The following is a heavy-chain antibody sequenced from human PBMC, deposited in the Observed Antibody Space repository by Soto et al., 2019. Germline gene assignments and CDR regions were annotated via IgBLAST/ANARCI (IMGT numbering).Heavy chain of an antibody. V-gene: IGHV4-30-4*01. CDR3: ARGGSNWYYFDY. D-gene: IGHD6-13*01. J-gene: IGHJ4*02. CDR2: IYYSGST. Sequence: PSETLSLTCTVSGGSISSGDYYWSWIRQPPGKGLEWIGYIYYSGSTYYNTSLKSRVTISVDTSKNQFSLKLSSVTAADTAVYYCARGGSNWYYFDYWGQGTLVTVS. CDR1: GGSISSGDYY.